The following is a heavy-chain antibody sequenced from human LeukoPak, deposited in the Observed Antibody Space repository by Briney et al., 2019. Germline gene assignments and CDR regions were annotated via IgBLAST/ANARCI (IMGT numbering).Heavy chain of an antibody. Sequence: SETLSLTCTVSGGSISSYYWSWIRQPPGKGLEWIGYIYYSGSTNYNPSLKSRVTISVDTSKNQFSLKLSSVTAADTAVYYCARGPGYSYGYENRWFDPWGQGTLVTVSS. CDR3: ARGPGYSYGYENRWFDP. V-gene: IGHV4-59*01. D-gene: IGHD5-18*01. CDR2: IYYSGST. CDR1: GGSISSYY. J-gene: IGHJ5*02.